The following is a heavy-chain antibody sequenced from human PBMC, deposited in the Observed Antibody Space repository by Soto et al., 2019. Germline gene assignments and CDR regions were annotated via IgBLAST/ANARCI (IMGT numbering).Heavy chain of an antibody. D-gene: IGHD1-26*01. J-gene: IGHJ6*03. Sequence: QVQLQESGPGLVKPSETLSLTCTVSGGSISSYYWSWIRQPPGKGLEWIGYIYYSGSTNYNPSLKSPVTISVDTSKNQFSLKLSSVTAADTAVYYCARLARRWEEPYYYYMDVWGKGTTVTVSS. V-gene: IGHV4-59*01. CDR1: GGSISSYY. CDR3: ARLARRWEEPYYYYMDV. CDR2: IYYSGST.